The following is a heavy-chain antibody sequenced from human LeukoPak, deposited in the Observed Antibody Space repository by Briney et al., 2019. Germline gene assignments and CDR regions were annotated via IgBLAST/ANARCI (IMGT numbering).Heavy chain of an antibody. CDR3: ARVKDPDPKPIWTVTTRNYYFDY. J-gene: IGHJ4*02. CDR2: IYYSGST. D-gene: IGHD4-17*01. V-gene: IGHV4-31*03. CDR1: GGSISSGGYY. Sequence: SQTLSLTCTVSGGSISSGGYYWSWIRQHPGTGLEWIGYIYYSGSTYYNPSLKSRVTISVDTSKNQFSLKLSSVTAADTAVYYCARVKDPDPKPIWTVTTRNYYFDYWGQGTLVTVSS.